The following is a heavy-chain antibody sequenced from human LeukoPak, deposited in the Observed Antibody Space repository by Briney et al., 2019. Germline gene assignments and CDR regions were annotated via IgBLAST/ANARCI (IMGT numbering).Heavy chain of an antibody. Sequence: GGSLRLSCAASGFTFSSYAMSWVRQAPGKGLEWVSAISGSGGSTYYADSVKGRFTISRDNSKNTLYLQMNSLRAEDTAVYYCAKMGTDQDPQWLVSMLWGQGTLVTVSS. CDR2: ISGSGGST. D-gene: IGHD6-19*01. J-gene: IGHJ4*02. V-gene: IGHV3-23*01. CDR3: AKMGTDQDPQWLVSML. CDR1: GFTFSSYA.